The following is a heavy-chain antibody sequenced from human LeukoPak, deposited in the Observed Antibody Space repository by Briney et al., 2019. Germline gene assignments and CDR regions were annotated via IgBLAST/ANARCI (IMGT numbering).Heavy chain of an antibody. CDR2: ISAYNGNT. CDR3: ARDLITIFGVVIIEENYYYYGMDV. V-gene: IGHV1-18*01. D-gene: IGHD3-3*01. J-gene: IGHJ6*02. CDR1: GYTFTSYG. Sequence: GASVKVSCKASGYTFTSYGISWVRQAPGQGLEWMGWISAYNGNTNYAQKLQGRVTMTTDTSTSTAYMELRSLRSDDTAVYYCARDLITIFGVVIIEENYYYYGMDVWGQGTTVTVSS.